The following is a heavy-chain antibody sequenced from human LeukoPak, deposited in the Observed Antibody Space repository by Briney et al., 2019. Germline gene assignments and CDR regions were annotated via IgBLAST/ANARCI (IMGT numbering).Heavy chain of an antibody. Sequence: NPSETLSLTCTVSGGSISSYYWSWIRQPAGKGLEWIGRIYTSGSTNYNPSLKSRVTISVDTSKNQFSLKLSSVTAADTAVYYCARGRQAQDGSGSYNYYYYMDVWGKGTTVTVSS. V-gene: IGHV4-4*07. CDR2: IYTSGST. CDR3: ARGRQAQDGSGSYNYYYYMDV. CDR1: GGSISSYY. D-gene: IGHD3-10*01. J-gene: IGHJ6*03.